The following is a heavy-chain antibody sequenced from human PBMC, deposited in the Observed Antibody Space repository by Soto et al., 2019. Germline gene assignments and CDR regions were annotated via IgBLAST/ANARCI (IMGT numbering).Heavy chain of an antibody. J-gene: IGHJ6*02. CDR2: IYYSGST. V-gene: IGHV4-31*03. D-gene: IGHD6-13*01. Sequence: QVQLQESGPGLVKPSQTLSLTCTVSGGSISSGGYFWSWIRQHPGKGLEWIGFIYYSGSTYYNPSLKSRVTISVDSSKNQFSLKLSSVTAADTAVYYCAREAAATYYYYGMDVWGQATTVTVSS. CDR1: GGSISSGGYF. CDR3: AREAAATYYYYGMDV.